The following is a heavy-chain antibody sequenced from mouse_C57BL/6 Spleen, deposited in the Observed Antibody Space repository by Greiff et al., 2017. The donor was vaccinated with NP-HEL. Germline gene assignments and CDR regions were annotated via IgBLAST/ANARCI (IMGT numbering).Heavy chain of an antibody. D-gene: IGHD1-1*01. CDR3: ARGYYGRDYYAMDY. V-gene: IGHV5-17*01. CDR1: GFTFSDYG. J-gene: IGHJ4*01. CDR2: ISSGSSTI. Sequence: EVQGVESGGGLVKPGGSLKLSCAASGFTFSDYGMHWVRQAPEKGLEWVAYISSGSSTIYYADTVKGRFTISRDNAKNTLFLQMTSLRSEDTAMYYCARGYYGRDYYAMDYWGQGTSVTVSS.